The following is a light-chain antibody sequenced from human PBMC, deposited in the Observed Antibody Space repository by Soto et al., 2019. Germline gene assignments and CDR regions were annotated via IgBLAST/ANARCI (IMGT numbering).Light chain of an antibody. CDR1: QTVSRSA. Sequence: EIGLTQSPGTLSLSPGERATLSCRASQTVSRSALAWYQPKPGQAPRLLIYGASSRATGIPDRFSGSGSGTDFILTISRLEPEDFSVYYCHQYGTAPLTFGPGTKVDIK. CDR3: HQYGTAPLT. J-gene: IGKJ3*01. CDR2: GAS. V-gene: IGKV3-20*01.